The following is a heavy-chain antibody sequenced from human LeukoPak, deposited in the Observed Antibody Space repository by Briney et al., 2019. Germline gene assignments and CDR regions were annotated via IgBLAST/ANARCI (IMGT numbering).Heavy chain of an antibody. CDR2: IKSRTDGGTA. D-gene: IGHD3-9*01. CDR1: GFTFRNAW. J-gene: IGHJ6*02. CDR3: TTDDILTGYPRGYYYYGMDV. Sequence: GGSLTLSCAASGFTFRNAWMSWVRQVPGRGLEWIGRIKSRTDGGTADYAAPVKGRFTISRDDLEKSLYLQMNSLKSEDTAAYYCTTDDILTGYPRGYYYYGMDVWGQGTTVTVSS. V-gene: IGHV3-15*01.